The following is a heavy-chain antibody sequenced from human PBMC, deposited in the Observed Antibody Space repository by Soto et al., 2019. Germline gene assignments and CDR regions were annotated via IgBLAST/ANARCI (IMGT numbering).Heavy chain of an antibody. D-gene: IGHD6-19*01. CDR2: ISSDGSNK. CDR1: GFTFNNYG. J-gene: IGHJ4*02. CDR3: AGGWYFFDY. Sequence: GGSLRLSCAASGFTFNNYGMHWARQAPGQGLEWVAGISSDGSNKYYADSVKGRFTISRDNSRNTLYLQMDSLRAEDTAVYYCAGGWYFFDYRGQGTLVTVSS. V-gene: IGHV3-30*03.